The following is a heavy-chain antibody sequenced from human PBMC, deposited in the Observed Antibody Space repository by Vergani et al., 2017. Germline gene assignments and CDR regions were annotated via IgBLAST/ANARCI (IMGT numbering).Heavy chain of an antibody. J-gene: IGHJ5*02. CDR3: GRKQSPASLMDKPIDI. D-gene: IGHD1/OR15-1a*01. CDR2: VSFRGDT. V-gene: IGHV4-59*02. CDR1: GASVNSYY. Sequence: QVKLQESGPGLVKPSETLSLTCTVSGASVNSYYWSWIRQPPGKGLEWMGYVSFRGDTLYDPSVKGRMTISLNTSSNQFSLYLTSVTAADTAVYYCGRKQSPASLMDKPIDIWGQGTLVTVSS.